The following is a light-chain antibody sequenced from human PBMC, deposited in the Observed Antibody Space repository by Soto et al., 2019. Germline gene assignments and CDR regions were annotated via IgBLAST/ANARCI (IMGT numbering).Light chain of an antibody. Sequence: EIVMTQSPATLSVSPGERATLSCMASQSVNNNLAWYQQKPGQAPRLLIYGASARATGIPARFSGSGSGTEFTLTISSLQSEDFAVYYCQQYNNWPLTFGGGTKVESK. J-gene: IGKJ4*01. V-gene: IGKV3-15*01. CDR1: QSVNNN. CDR3: QQYNNWPLT. CDR2: GAS.